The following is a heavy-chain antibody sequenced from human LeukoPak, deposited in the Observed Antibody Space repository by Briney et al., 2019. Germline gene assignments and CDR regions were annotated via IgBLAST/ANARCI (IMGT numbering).Heavy chain of an antibody. CDR3: ARDYGDYNPGRYFDY. CDR1: GGSISSYY. CDR2: IYYSGST. J-gene: IGHJ4*02. V-gene: IGHV4-59*12. Sequence: PSETLSLTCTVSGGSISSYYWSWIRQPPGKGLEWIGYIYYSGSTNYNPSLKSRVTMSVDTSKNQFSLKLSSVTAADTAVYYCARDYGDYNPGRYFDYWGQGTLVTVSS. D-gene: IGHD4-17*01.